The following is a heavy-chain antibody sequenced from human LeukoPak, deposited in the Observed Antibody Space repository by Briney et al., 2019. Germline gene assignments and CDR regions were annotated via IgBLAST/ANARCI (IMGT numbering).Heavy chain of an antibody. J-gene: IGHJ4*02. Sequence: GASVKVSCRASGYTFTGYYMHWIRQAPGQGLEWMGWINPNSGRTNYAQKFQGRVTMTSDTPISTAYMDLSRLRSDDTAVYYCARELVQLWLVDYWGQGTLVTVSS. V-gene: IGHV1-2*02. D-gene: IGHD5-18*01. CDR1: GYTFTGYY. CDR3: ARELVQLWLVDY. CDR2: INPNSGRT.